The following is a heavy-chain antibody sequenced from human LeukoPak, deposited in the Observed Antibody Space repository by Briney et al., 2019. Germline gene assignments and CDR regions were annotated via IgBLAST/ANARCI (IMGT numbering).Heavy chain of an antibody. Sequence: GASVKVSCKASGYTFTNFGISWVRQAPGQGLEWMGWITTYNGNTNYAQKIQGRVTMTTDTSTSTAYLELRSLRSDDTAVYCCARGNHYYHSSGYYFDFWGQGTLVTVSP. CDR3: ARGNHYYHSSGYYFDF. J-gene: IGHJ4*02. CDR1: GYTFTNFG. CDR2: ITTYNGNT. V-gene: IGHV1-18*01. D-gene: IGHD3-22*01.